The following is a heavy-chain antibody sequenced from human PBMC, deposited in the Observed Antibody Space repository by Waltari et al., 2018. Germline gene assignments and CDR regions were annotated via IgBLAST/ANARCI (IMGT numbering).Heavy chain of an antibody. CDR3: ARGGKQQLATFDY. CDR1: GGSISSYY. D-gene: IGHD6-13*01. J-gene: IGHJ4*02. Sequence: QVQLQESGPGLVKPSETLSLTCTVSGGSISSYYWSWIRQPPGKGLEWIGYSYYSGSPNYNPSLKSRVTLSVDTSKNQCSLKLSSVTAADTAVYYCARGGKQQLATFDYWGQGTLVTVSS. V-gene: IGHV4-59*01. CDR2: SYYSGSP.